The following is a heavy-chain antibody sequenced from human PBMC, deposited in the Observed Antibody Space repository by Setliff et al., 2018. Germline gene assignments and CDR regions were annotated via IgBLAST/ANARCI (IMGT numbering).Heavy chain of an antibody. CDR1: GYTFINYG. V-gene: IGHV1-8*02. CDR2: MNPTSGNT. CDR3: ARSKVEAAMVKHNWFDP. D-gene: IGHD5-18*01. Sequence: ASVKVSCKTSGYTFINYGLSWMRQAPGQGLEWMGWMNPTSGNTGYAQKFQGRVTMTRNTSISTAYMELNSLTSEDTAVYYCARSKVEAAMVKHNWFDPWGQGTLVTVSS. J-gene: IGHJ5*02.